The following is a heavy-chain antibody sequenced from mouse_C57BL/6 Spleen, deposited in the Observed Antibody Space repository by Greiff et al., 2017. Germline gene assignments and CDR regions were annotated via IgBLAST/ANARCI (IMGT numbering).Heavy chain of an antibody. CDR2: INPYNGDT. V-gene: IGHV1-20*02. Sequence: EVQLQESGPELVKPGASVKISCKASGYSFTGYFMNWVMQSPGKSLEWIGRINPYNGDTFYNQKFKGKATLTVDKSSSTAHMELRSLASEDSAVXYYARGYFDYWGQGTTLTVSS. J-gene: IGHJ2*01. CDR1: GYSFTGYF. CDR3: ARGYFDY.